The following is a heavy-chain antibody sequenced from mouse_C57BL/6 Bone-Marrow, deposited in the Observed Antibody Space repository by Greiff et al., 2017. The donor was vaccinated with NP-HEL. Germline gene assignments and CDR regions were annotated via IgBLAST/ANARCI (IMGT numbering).Heavy chain of an antibody. D-gene: IGHD2-2*01. CDR1: GFNIKDDY. CDR2: IDPENGDT. CDR3: TFYGYEGAMDY. J-gene: IGHJ4*01. Sequence: VQLQQSGAELVRPGASVKLSCTASGFNIKDDYMHWVKQRPEQGLEWIGWIDPENGDTEYASKFQGKATITADTSSNTAYLQLSSRTSEDTAVYYCTFYGYEGAMDYWGQGTSVTVSS. V-gene: IGHV14-4*01.